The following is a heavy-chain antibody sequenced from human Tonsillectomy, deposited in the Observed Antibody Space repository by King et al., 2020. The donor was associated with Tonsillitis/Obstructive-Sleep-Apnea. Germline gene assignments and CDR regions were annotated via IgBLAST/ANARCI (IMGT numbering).Heavy chain of an antibody. CDR3: VKVKSSSWLYYFDY. CDR1: GFTFSSYA. CDR2: ISSNGGST. J-gene: IGHJ4*02. Sequence: VQLVESGGGLVQPGGSLRLSCSASGFTFSSYAMHWVRQAPGKGLEYVSAISSNGGSTYYADSVKGRFTISRDNSKNTLYLQMSSLRAEDTAVYYCVKVKSSSWLYYFDYWGQGTLVTVSS. D-gene: IGHD6-13*01. V-gene: IGHV3-64D*06.